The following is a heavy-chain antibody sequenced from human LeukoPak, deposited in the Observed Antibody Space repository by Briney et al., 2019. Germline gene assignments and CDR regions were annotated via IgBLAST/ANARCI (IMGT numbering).Heavy chain of an antibody. Sequence: GGSLRLSCAASGFTFSSSGIHWVRQAPGKGLEWVAAISFDGNNKYYTDSVKGRFTISRDNSKNSLFLQMNSLRAEDTAMYYCAKGTKPVMTIPDYWGQGILVTVSS. CDR3: AKGTKPVMTIPDY. CDR2: ISFDGNNK. CDR1: GFTFSSSG. V-gene: IGHV3-30*18. D-gene: IGHD1/OR15-1a*01. J-gene: IGHJ4*02.